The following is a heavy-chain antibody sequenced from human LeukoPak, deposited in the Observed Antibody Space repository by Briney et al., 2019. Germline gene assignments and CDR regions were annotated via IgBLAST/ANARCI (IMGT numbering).Heavy chain of an antibody. CDR3: AREAAATFDY. V-gene: IGHV3-74*01. D-gene: IGHD6-13*01. J-gene: IGHJ4*02. Sequence: PGGSLRLSCAASGFTFSSYWMHWVRQTPGKGLMWVARIKSDGSTIYADSVQGRFTVSRDNAKNMVYLQMNSLRAEDTAVYYCAREAAATFDYWGQGTLVTVSS. CDR1: GFTFSSYW. CDR2: IKSDGST.